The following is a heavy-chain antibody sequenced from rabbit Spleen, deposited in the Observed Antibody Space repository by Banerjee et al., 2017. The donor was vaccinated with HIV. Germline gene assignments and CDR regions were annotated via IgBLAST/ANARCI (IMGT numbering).Heavy chain of an antibody. Sequence: QEQLEESGGDLVKPGASLTLTCIASGVSFSGDSYMCWVRQAPGKGLEWIVCIDSGSSGFTYFASWAKGRFTISKTSSTTVTLQMTSLTAADTATYFCARDAAGREDFNLWGPGTLVTVS. J-gene: IGHJ4*01. D-gene: IGHD4-2*01. CDR1: GVSFSGDSY. CDR2: IDSGSSGFT. V-gene: IGHV1S45*01. CDR3: ARDAAGREDFNL.